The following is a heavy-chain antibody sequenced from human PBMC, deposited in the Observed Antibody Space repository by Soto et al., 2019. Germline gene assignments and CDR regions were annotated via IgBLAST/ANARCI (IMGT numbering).Heavy chain of an antibody. V-gene: IGHV3-48*03. D-gene: IGHD2-2*01. CDR2: ISSSGSTI. J-gene: IGHJ6*02. CDR1: GFTFSSYE. CDR3: ARDEDCSSTSCYYYYGMDV. Sequence: ESGGGLVQPGGSLRLSCAASGFTFSSYEMNWVRQAPGKGLEWVSYISSSGSTIYYADSVKGRFTISRDNAKNSLYLQMNSLRAEDTAVYYCARDEDCSSTSCYYYYGMDVWGQGTTVTVSS.